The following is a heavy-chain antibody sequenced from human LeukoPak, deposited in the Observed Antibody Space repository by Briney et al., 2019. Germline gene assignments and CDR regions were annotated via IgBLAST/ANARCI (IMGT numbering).Heavy chain of an antibody. V-gene: IGHV5-51*01. CDR1: GYSFTSYW. Sequence: GASLNTSCTASGYSFTSYWNCWVRQMPGKGQERMGIIYPGDSDTRYSPSFQGQVTISADKSISTAYLQWSSLKASDTAMYYCARGRARHAFDIWGKGTMVTVSS. J-gene: IGHJ3*02. CDR3: ARGRARHAFDI. CDR2: IYPGDSDT.